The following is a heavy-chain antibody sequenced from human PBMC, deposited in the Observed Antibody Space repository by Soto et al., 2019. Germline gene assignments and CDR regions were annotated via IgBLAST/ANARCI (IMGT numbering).Heavy chain of an antibody. CDR3: AKQQMGVIRALDY. Sequence: EVQILQSGGGLEQPGGSLRLSCAASGFTFSNYAMSWIRQDPGKGLEWVSTIRETGNTYYADSVRGRFATSRDNSENTLYLQMSSLRAEDTAVYYCAKQQMGVIRALDYWGQGTLVTLSS. V-gene: IGHV3-23*01. D-gene: IGHD1-26*01. CDR1: GFTFSNYA. CDR2: IRETGNT. J-gene: IGHJ4*02.